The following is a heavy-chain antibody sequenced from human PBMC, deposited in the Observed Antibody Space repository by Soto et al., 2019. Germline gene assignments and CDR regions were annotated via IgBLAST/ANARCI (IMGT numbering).Heavy chain of an antibody. J-gene: IGHJ3*02. CDR1: GFTFRTSG. Sequence: QVQLVESVGGVVQPGRSLRLSCAASGFTFRTSGMHWVRQAPGKGLEWVAVISDDGSNKYNIASVEGRFTISRDNSKNTLYLQMNSLRTEDTAVYYCAKGGGYSYGTNDAFDIWGQGTMVTVSS. CDR2: ISDDGSNK. V-gene: IGHV3-30*18. CDR3: AKGGGYSYGTNDAFDI. D-gene: IGHD5-18*01.